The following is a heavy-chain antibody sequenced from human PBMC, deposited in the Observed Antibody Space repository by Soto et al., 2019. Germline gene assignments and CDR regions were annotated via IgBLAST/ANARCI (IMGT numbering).Heavy chain of an antibody. CDR2: IHYSGST. D-gene: IGHD2-21*01. Sequence: QVQLQESGPGLVKPSETLSLTCTVSGGSISSYYWNWIRQPPGKGLEWIGYIHYSGSTSYNPSLKSRVTISLDTSTNRFSLNLNSVTAADTAVYHCARDSTWGLGFFDYWGQGTLVTVSS. CDR3: ARDSTWGLGFFDY. CDR1: GGSISSYY. V-gene: IGHV4-59*01. J-gene: IGHJ4*02.